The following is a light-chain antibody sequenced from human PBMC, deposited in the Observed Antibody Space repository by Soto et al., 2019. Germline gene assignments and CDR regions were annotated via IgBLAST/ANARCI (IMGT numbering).Light chain of an antibody. CDR1: QSINSW. CDR2: KAS. Sequence: DNQMTQSPSTLSASVGDRVTVTCRASQSINSWLAWYQQKPGKAPKLLIYKASSLESGVPSRFSGSGSGTEFTLTISSLQPDDFATYYCQQYNSYLVAFGQGTKV. J-gene: IGKJ1*01. V-gene: IGKV1-5*03. CDR3: QQYNSYLVA.